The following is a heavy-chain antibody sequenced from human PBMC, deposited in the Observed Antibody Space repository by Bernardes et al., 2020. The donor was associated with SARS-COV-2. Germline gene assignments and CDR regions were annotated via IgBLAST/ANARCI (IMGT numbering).Heavy chain of an antibody. D-gene: IGHD3-10*01. CDR2: ITPDGSKT. J-gene: IGHJ6*02. V-gene: IGHV3-74*01. CDR3: ATGGFGGSAPGMDA. Sequence: GGALRLSCTAPGFTFSSYWMHWGRQVSGEGLGLGSRITPDGSKTDYAYSVKGRFTISRDNGKNTLYLQMNSLRAEDTGVYYCATGGFGGSAPGMDAWGQGTTVTVSS. CDR1: GFTFSSYW.